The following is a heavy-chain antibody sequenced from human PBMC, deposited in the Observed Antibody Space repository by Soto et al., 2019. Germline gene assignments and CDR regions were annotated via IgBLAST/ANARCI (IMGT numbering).Heavy chain of an antibody. J-gene: IGHJ6*02. CDR2: ISSSSSYI. CDR1: GFTFSSYS. D-gene: IGHD5-12*01. CDR3: ARAGYSGYTAHYYYYYVMDV. V-gene: IGHV3-21*01. Sequence: GGSLRLSCAASGFTFSSYSMNWVRQAPGKGLEWVSSISSSSSYIYYADSVKGRFTISRDNAKNSLYLQMNSLRAEDTAVYYYARAGYSGYTAHYYYYYVMDVWGQGTTVTVSS.